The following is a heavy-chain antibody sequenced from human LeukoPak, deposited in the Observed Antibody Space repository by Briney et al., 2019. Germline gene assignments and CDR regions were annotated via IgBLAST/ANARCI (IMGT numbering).Heavy chain of an antibody. J-gene: IGHJ4*02. CDR3: ARDSGYGGDY. CDR2: IKRDGSEK. Sequence: GGSLRLSCAASGFTFSHYWMCWVRQAPGKGPEWVANIKRDGSEKNYVDSVKGRFTISRDNAKNSLYLQISSLRVEDTAVYYCARDSGYGGDYWGQGTPVTVSS. D-gene: IGHD5-12*01. V-gene: IGHV3-7*01. CDR1: GFTFSHYW.